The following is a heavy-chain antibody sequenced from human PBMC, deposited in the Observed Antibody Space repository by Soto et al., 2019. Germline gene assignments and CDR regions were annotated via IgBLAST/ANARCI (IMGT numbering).Heavy chain of an antibody. CDR2: IYSGGST. V-gene: IGHV3-53*01. CDR1: GFTVSSTY. Sequence: EVQLVESGGGLIQPGGSLRLSCAASGFTVSSTYMGWVRQAPGKGLEWVSVIYSGGSTFYADSVKGRFTISRDNSKNTLYLHMNSLRAEDTAVYYCAKMYSGSSPLQYWGQGTLVTVSS. CDR3: AKMYSGSSPLQY. J-gene: IGHJ4*02. D-gene: IGHD1-26*01.